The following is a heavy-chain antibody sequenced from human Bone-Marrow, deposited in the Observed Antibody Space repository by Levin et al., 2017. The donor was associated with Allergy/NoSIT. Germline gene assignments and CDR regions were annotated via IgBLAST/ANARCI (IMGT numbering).Heavy chain of an antibody. CDR1: GYQFTDYW. CDR3: ARQTAELPPYDGEWVEEHYFDY. D-gene: IGHD3-10*01. CDR2: IYPGDSET. V-gene: IGHV5-51*01. J-gene: IGHJ4*02. Sequence: GGSLRLSCQGSGYQFTDYWIGWVRQLPGKGLEWMGNIYPGDSETRSSPSFQGQVTIPVNKSINTAYLQWASLRASDTAMYYCARQTAELPPYDGEWVEEHYFDYWGQGTLVTVSS.